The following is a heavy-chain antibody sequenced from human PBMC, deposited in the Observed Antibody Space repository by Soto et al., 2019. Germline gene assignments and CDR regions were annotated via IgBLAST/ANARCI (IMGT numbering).Heavy chain of an antibody. J-gene: IGHJ4*02. CDR2: INGGNGDT. CDR1: GYTFTSYA. V-gene: IGHV1-3*01. D-gene: IGHD6-13*01. CDR3: ARGPLSLYSAAFR. Sequence: ASVKVSCKASGYTFTSYAMNWVRQAPGQRLEWMGWINGGNGDTKYSQRFQDRVTITRDTSANKVYMELSSLTSEDTAIYYCARGPLSLYSAAFRWGRGTPVTVSS.